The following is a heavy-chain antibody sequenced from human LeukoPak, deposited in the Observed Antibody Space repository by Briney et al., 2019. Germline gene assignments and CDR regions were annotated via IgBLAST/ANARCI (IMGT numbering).Heavy chain of an antibody. J-gene: IGHJ4*02. Sequence: GGSLRLSCAASGFTFSSYAMSWIRQAPGKGLEWVSATSGSGGSTYYADSVKGRFTISRDNSKNTLYLQMNSLRAEDTAVYYCARAKPKNMVRGLIMRRESRYYFDYWGQGTLVTVSS. V-gene: IGHV3-23*01. CDR1: GFTFSSYA. D-gene: IGHD3-10*01. CDR3: ARAKPKNMVRGLIMRRESRYYFDY. CDR2: TSGSGGST.